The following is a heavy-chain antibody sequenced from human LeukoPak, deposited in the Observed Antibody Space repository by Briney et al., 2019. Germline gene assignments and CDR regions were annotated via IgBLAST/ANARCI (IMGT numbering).Heavy chain of an antibody. CDR3: ARQTGSGLFILP. CDR2: INHSRNT. D-gene: IGHD3/OR15-3a*01. Sequence: PSETLSLTCAVYGGSFTSNYWSWIRQPPGKGLEWIGEINHSRNTYYNASLKSQVSISIDTSKNQFSLRLTSVTAADTAVYYCARQTGSGLFILPGGQGTLVTVSS. CDR1: GGSFTSNY. J-gene: IGHJ4*02. V-gene: IGHV4-34*01.